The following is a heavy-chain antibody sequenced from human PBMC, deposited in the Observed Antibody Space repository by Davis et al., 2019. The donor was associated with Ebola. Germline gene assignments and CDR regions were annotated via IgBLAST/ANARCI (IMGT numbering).Heavy chain of an antibody. D-gene: IGHD4-23*01. Sequence: GESLNISCKGSGYSFTSHWIGWVRQMPGKGLEWMVFFYPGDSDTRYCPSFQGQVTISADKSISTAYLQWSSLKASDTAMYYCARLATTVDDYYYYGMDVWGQGTTVTVSS. CDR2: FYPGDSDT. J-gene: IGHJ6*02. CDR1: GYSFTSHW. CDR3: ARLATTVDDYYYYGMDV. V-gene: IGHV5-51*01.